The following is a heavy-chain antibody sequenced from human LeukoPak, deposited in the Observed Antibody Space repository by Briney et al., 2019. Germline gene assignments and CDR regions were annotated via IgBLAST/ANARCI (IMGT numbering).Heavy chain of an antibody. Sequence: GGSLRLSCAASEFTFNDYTMTWVRQAPGKGLVWVSRIYSDGSGISYADSVKGRFTISRDNAKNTLYLQMNSLRAEDTAVYYCARDTYDSGDYYFDYWGQGTLVTVSS. J-gene: IGHJ4*02. CDR2: IYSDGSGI. D-gene: IGHD4-17*01. CDR1: EFTFNDYT. V-gene: IGHV3-74*01. CDR3: ARDTYDSGDYYFDY.